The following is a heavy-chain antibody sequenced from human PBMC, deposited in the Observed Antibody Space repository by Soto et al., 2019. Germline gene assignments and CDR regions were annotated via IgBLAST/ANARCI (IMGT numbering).Heavy chain of an antibody. CDR1: GLTFSNYT. D-gene: IGHD2-2*01. Sequence: PVESLSLSCEASGLTFSNYTMVLVHKAPGKGLEWVSGISGSGDSTYYGDSVKGRFTISRDNSLHTLYLQMDGLRADDTAIYYCAKSPAAATLNWFDPWGQGSLVKVSS. J-gene: IGHJ5*02. CDR3: AKSPAAATLNWFDP. V-gene: IGHV3-23*01. CDR2: ISGSGDST.